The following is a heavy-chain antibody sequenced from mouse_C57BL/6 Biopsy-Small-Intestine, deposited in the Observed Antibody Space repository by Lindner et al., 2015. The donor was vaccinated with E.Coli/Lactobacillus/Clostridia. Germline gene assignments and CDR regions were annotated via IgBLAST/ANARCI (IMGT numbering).Heavy chain of an antibody. Sequence: VQLQESGAELARPGASVKLSCKASGYTFTSYGISWVEQRTGQGLEWIGEIYPSSGNTYYNEKFKGKATLTADKSSSTAYMQLSSLTSEDSAVYFCARGYSYYSYDVCFAYWGQGTLVTVSA. CDR2: IYPSSGNT. CDR3: ARGYSYYSYDVCFAY. D-gene: IGHD2-12*01. V-gene: IGHV1-81*01. J-gene: IGHJ3*01. CDR1: GYTFTSYG.